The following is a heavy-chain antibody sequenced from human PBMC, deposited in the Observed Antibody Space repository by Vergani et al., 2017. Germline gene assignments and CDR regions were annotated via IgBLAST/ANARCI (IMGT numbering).Heavy chain of an antibody. Sequence: QLQLQESGPGLVKPSAILSLICSVSGASIRSSNYYLGWTRHPPGKGLEWMASIYYCGDTYYNPSLKSRVTISVDTSKNQFSLKLSCVTAADTAVYFCARHSTVEWLVKLGWIDPWGQGILVTVSS. D-gene: IGHD6-19*01. J-gene: IGHJ5*02. V-gene: IGHV4-39*01. CDR3: ARHSTVEWLVKLGWIDP. CDR2: IYYCGDT. CDR1: GASIRSSNYY.